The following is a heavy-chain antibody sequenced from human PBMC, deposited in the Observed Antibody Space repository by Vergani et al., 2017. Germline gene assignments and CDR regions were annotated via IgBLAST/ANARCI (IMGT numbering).Heavy chain of an antibody. Sequence: EVQLVESGGGLVQPGGSLRLSCSPSGFTFNHYAMNWVRQAPGKGLEWVSGISGSGGSTYYAGSVKGRFTISRDSSKNTLYLQMNSLSAGDTAVYYCAKANPRNSGYDYLYYYHAMDVWGQGTTVTVSS. CDR3: AKANPRNSGYDYLYYYHAMDV. CDR2: ISGSGGST. D-gene: IGHD5-12*01. CDR1: GFTFNHYA. V-gene: IGHV3-23*04. J-gene: IGHJ6*02.